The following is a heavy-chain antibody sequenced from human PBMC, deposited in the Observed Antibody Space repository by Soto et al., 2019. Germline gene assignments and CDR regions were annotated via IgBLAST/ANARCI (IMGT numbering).Heavy chain of an antibody. CDR1: GGTFSSYA. V-gene: IGHV1-69*06. Sequence: SVKVSCKASGGTFSSYAISWVRQAPGQGLEWMGGIIPIFGTANYAQKFQGRVTITADKSTSTAYMELSSLRSEDTAVYYCARDQASYGYYYYGMDVWGQGTTVTVSS. CDR2: IIPIFGTA. CDR3: ARDQASYGYYYYGMDV. J-gene: IGHJ6*02. D-gene: IGHD5-18*01.